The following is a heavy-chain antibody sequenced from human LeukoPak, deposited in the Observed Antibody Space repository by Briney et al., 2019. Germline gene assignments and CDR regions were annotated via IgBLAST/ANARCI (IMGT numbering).Heavy chain of an antibody. CDR3: AGAGTYYLDN. Sequence: SGTLSLTCAVSGGSISSNWWSWVRQPPGKGLEWIGEIEDRGNTNYNPSLKSRVTISVDKSKNQFSLKLSSLTAADTAVYYCAGAGTYYLDNWGQGTLVTVSS. V-gene: IGHV4-4*02. CDR2: IEDRGNT. CDR1: GGSISSNW. J-gene: IGHJ4*02. D-gene: IGHD3-10*01.